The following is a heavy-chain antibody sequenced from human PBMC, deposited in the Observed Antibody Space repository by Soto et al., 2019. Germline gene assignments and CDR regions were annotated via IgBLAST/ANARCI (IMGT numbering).Heavy chain of an antibody. CDR2: INAGGGNT. CDR3: ARAAAGKYYYYGMDV. V-gene: IGHV1-3*01. CDR1: GYTFTSYA. D-gene: IGHD6-13*01. Sequence: GASVKVSCKASGYTFTSYAMHWVRQAPGQRLEWMGIINAGGGNTKYSQKFQGRVTMTRDTSTSTVYMELSSLRSKDTAVYYCARAAAGKYYYYGMDVWGQGTTVTVSS. J-gene: IGHJ6*02.